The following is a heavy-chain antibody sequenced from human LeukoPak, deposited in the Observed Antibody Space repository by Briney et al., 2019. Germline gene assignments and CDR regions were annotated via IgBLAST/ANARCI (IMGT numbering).Heavy chain of an antibody. Sequence: SQTLSLTCAISGDSVSSNSATWNWIRQSPSRGLEWLGRTYYRSKWYNDYAVSVKSRITINPDTSKNQISLQLNSVTPEDTAVYYCARGGRSSSWYFLDYWGQGTLVTVSS. V-gene: IGHV6-1*01. CDR2: TYYRSKWYN. J-gene: IGHJ4*02. CDR3: ARGGRSSSWYFLDY. D-gene: IGHD6-13*01. CDR1: GDSVSSNSAT.